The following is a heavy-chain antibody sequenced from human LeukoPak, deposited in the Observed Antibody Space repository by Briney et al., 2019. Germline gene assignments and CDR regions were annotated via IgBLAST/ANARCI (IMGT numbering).Heavy chain of an antibody. CDR2: INHSGST. D-gene: IGHD3-22*01. V-gene: IGHV4-34*01. Sequence: SETLSLTCAVYGGSFSGYYWSWIRQPPGKGLEWIGEINHSGSTNYNPSLKSRVTISVDTSKNQFSLKLSSVTAADTAVYYCARGQIVVVTHVFDIWGQGTMVTVSS. CDR3: ARGQIVVVTHVFDI. CDR1: GGSFSGYY. J-gene: IGHJ3*02.